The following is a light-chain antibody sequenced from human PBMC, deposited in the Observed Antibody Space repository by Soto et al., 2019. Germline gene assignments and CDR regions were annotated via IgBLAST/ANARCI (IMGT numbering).Light chain of an antibody. CDR2: DAS. Sequence: DIVLTQSPATLSLSPGERATLSCRASQSISTYLAWYQQKPGQAPRLLIYDASDRATGIPARFSGSGSGTDFTLTISSLEPEDFAVYYCQQRRSWPLTFGQGTRLEIK. J-gene: IGKJ5*01. CDR1: QSISTY. V-gene: IGKV3-11*01. CDR3: QQRRSWPLT.